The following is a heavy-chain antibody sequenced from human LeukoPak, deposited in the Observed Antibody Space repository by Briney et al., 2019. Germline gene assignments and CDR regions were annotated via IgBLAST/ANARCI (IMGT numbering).Heavy chain of an antibody. D-gene: IGHD3-22*01. CDR3: AKEGYYYDSSGSQYYFDY. V-gene: IGHV3-30*02. Sequence: GGSLRLSCAASGFTFSSYGMHWVRQAPGKGLEWVAFIRYDGSNKYYADSVKGRFTISRDNSKNTLYLQMNGLRAEDTAVYYCAKEGYYYDSSGSQYYFDYWGQGTLVTVSS. CDR2: IRYDGSNK. CDR1: GFTFSSYG. J-gene: IGHJ4*02.